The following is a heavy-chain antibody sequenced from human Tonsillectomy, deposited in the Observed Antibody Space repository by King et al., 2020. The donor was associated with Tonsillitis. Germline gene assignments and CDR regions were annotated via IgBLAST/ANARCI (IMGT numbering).Heavy chain of an antibody. J-gene: IGHJ3*02. D-gene: IGHD3-9*01. V-gene: IGHV3-9*01. Sequence: EVQLVESGGGLVQPGRSLRLSCAASGFTFDDYAMHWVRQAPGKGLEWVSGISWNSGSIGYADSVKGRFTISRDNAKNSLYLQMNSLRAEDTALYYCAKDINYDSLTGYPHDAFDIWGQGTMVTVSS. CDR3: AKDINYDSLTGYPHDAFDI. CDR2: ISWNSGSI. CDR1: GFTFDDYA.